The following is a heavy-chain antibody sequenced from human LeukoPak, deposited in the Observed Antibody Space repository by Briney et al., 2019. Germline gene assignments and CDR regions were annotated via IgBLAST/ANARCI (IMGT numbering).Heavy chain of an antibody. V-gene: IGHV5-51*01. J-gene: IGHJ5*02. CDR2: IYPGDSDT. CDR3: ARVVVPAAKDNWFDP. D-gene: IGHD2-2*01. Sequence: GESLKISCKGSGYSFTSYWIGWVRQMPGKGLEWMGIIYPGDSDTRYSPSFQGQVTISADKFISTAYLQWSSLKASDTAMYYCARVVVPAAKDNWFDPWGQGTLVTVSS. CDR1: GYSFTSYW.